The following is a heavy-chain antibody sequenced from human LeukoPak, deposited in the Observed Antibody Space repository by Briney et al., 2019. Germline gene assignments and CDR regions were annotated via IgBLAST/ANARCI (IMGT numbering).Heavy chain of an antibody. CDR1: GFTFSSYA. CDR2: ISGGGGST. D-gene: IGHD5-18*01. J-gene: IGHJ4*02. V-gene: IGHV3-23*01. CDR3: ARDRGNSYGPPGY. Sequence: GGSLRLSCAASGFTFSSYAMSWVRQAPGKGLEWVSAISGGGGSTYYADSVKGRFTISRDISKNTLYLQMNSLRAEDTAVYYCARDRGNSYGPPGYWGQGTLVTVSS.